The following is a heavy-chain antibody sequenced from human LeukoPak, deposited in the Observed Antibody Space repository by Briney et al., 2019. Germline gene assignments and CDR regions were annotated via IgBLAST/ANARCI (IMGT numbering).Heavy chain of an antibody. Sequence: ASVKLSCKASGYTFTGYYMHWLRQAPGQGLEWMGWINPDSGDTNSAQKFQGRVTMTRDTSISTAYMELSRLRPDDTAVYYCERDGSLDYWGQGTLVTASS. CDR2: INPDSGDT. V-gene: IGHV1-2*02. D-gene: IGHD3-10*01. CDR3: ERDGSLDY. J-gene: IGHJ4*02. CDR1: GYTFTGYY.